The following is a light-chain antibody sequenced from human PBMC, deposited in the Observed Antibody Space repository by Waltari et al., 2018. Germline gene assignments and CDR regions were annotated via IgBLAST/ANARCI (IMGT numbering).Light chain of an antibody. V-gene: IGLV3-25*03. CDR3: QSTDTSGGWV. Sequence: SYELTQPPSVSVSPGQTARITCSGVALPKQYTYWYQQKAGQAPVLLIYKTIERPSGTPERFSGSRSGTIVTLSISGVQAEDEADYYCQSTDTSGGWVFGGGTKVTVL. CDR2: KTI. CDR1: ALPKQY. J-gene: IGLJ3*02.